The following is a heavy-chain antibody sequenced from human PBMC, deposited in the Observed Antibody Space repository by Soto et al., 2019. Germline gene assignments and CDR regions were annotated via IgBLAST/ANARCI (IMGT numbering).Heavy chain of an antibody. J-gene: IGHJ6*02. D-gene: IGHD2-2*01. CDR3: ARDGVGYCSSTSCPGDYYYYGTDV. CDR1: GGSISSGGYY. CDR2: IYYSGST. V-gene: IGHV4-31*03. Sequence: PSETLSLTCTVSGGSISSGGYYWSWIRQHPGKGLEWIGYIYYSGSTYYNPSLKSRVTISVDTSKNQFSLKLSSVTAADTAVYYCARDGVGYCSSTSCPGDYYYYGTDVWGQGTTVTVSS.